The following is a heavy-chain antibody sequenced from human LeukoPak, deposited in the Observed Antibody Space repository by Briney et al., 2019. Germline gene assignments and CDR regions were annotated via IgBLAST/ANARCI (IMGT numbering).Heavy chain of an antibody. J-gene: IGHJ4*02. CDR2: ISSSGSTI. Sequence: GGSLRLSCAASGFTFSDYYMSWLRQAPGKGLEWVSYISSSGSTIYYADSVKGRFTISRGNAKNSLYLQMNSLRAEDTAVYYCARDRDRLHFDYWGQGALVTVSS. V-gene: IGHV3-11*04. CDR3: ARDRDRLHFDY. CDR1: GFTFSDYY. D-gene: IGHD3-22*01.